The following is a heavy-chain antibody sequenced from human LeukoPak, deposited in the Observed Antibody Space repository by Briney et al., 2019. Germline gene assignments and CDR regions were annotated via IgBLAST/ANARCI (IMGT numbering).Heavy chain of an antibody. J-gene: IGHJ4*02. CDR2: ISGSGGST. D-gene: IGHD1-26*01. V-gene: IGHV3-23*01. Sequence: GGSLRLSCAVSGFTFINYAMSWVRQAPGKGLEWVSAISGSGGSTYYADSVKGRFTISRDNSKNTLYLQMNSLRAEDTAVYYCAKDVVGAINYFDYWGQGTLVTVSS. CDR3: AKDVVGAINYFDY. CDR1: GFTFINYA.